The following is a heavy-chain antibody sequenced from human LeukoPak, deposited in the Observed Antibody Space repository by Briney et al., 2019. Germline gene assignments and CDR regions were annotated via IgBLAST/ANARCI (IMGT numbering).Heavy chain of an antibody. Sequence: ASVKVSCKVPGYTLTYRYLHWVRQAPGQALEWMGWITPLNGDTSYTQKFQDRVTITRDRSVSTVYMELSSLRSEDTAMYYCATSVRGVSGYYYFDYWGQGTLVTVSS. CDR2: ITPLNGDT. D-gene: IGHD3-22*01. V-gene: IGHV1-45*02. CDR1: GYTLTYRY. J-gene: IGHJ4*02. CDR3: ATSVRGVSGYYYFDY.